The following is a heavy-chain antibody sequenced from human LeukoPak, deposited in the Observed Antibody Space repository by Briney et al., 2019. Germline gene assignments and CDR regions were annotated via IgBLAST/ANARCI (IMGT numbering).Heavy chain of an antibody. V-gene: IGHV4-59*01. J-gene: IGHJ4*02. CDR2: IYSSGDT. D-gene: IGHD6-13*01. CDR1: GGSISSYY. CDR3: ARGGSSSWRIGYYFDY. Sequence: SETLSLTCNVSGGSISSYYWNWIRQAPGQGLEWIGFIYSSGDTNYNPSLKSRVAISVDTSKNHFSLKLSSVTAADTAVYYCARGGSSSWRIGYYFDYWGQGTLVTVSS.